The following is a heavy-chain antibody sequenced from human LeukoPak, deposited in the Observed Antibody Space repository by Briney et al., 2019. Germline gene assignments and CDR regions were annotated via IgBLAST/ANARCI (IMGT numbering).Heavy chain of an antibody. CDR1: GFTFRSYE. CDR2: ISSSGSTI. D-gene: IGHD3-16*01. Sequence: PGGSLRLSCAASGFTFRSYEMNWVRQAPGKGLEWVSYISSSGSTIYQADSVKGRFTISRDNAKNSLYLQTDSLRAEDTAVYYCARDKSWGAPYYFDYWGQGTLVTVSS. CDR3: ARDKSWGAPYYFDY. J-gene: IGHJ4*02. V-gene: IGHV3-48*03.